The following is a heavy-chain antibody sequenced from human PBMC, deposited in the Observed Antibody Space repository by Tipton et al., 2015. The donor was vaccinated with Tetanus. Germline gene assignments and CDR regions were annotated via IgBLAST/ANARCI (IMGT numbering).Heavy chain of an antibody. D-gene: IGHD1-1*01. J-gene: IGHJ4*02. Sequence: TLSLTCTVSGGSISTYHWNWIRQSPGKGLEWIVYMYHGGTTYYNPSLKSRVTILVDTSENQFSLKLSSVTAADTAVYYCARGIDEYKSGNYWGQGTLVTVSS. CDR2: MYHGGTT. CDR1: GGSISTYH. V-gene: IGHV4-59*12. CDR3: ARGIDEYKSGNY.